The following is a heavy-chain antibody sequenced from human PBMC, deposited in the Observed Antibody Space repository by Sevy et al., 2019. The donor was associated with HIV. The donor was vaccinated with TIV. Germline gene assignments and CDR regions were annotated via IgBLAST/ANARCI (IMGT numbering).Heavy chain of an antibody. V-gene: IGHV3-48*03. CDR1: GFSFSSYE. CDR2: ISNSGTTI. J-gene: IGHJ4*02. CDR3: ARDLPPSATTVAHFDC. Sequence: GGSLRLSCAASGFSFSSYEMNWVRKAPGKGLEWVSYISNSGTTISYSDSVRGGFTYSRDNARNLLYLQMNSLRAEDTAVYYCARDLPPSATTVAHFDCWGQGTLVTVSS. D-gene: IGHD4-17*01.